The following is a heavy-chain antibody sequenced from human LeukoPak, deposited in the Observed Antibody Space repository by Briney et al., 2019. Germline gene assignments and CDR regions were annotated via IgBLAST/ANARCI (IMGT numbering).Heavy chain of an antibody. CDR1: GYTVSSYS. D-gene: IGHD3/OR15-3a*01. V-gene: IGHV3-48*02. CDR3: ERGFGLTDY. J-gene: IGHJ4*02. CDR2: ISTSSSTI. Sequence: PGGSLRLSCAASGYTVSSYSMNWVRQAPGKGLEWVSYISTSSSTIYYADSVKGRFTISRDNSTNSLYLQMNSLRDEDTAVYYCERGFGLTDYWGQGNLGNGFS.